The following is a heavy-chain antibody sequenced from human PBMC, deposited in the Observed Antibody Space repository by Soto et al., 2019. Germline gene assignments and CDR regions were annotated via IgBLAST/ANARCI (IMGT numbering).Heavy chain of an antibody. CDR2: IYYSGST. CDR3: AMGIAVADFDY. V-gene: IGHV4-59*01. CDR1: GGSISSYY. J-gene: IGHJ4*02. Sequence: SETLSLTCTVSGGSISSYYWSWIRQPPGKGLEWIGYIYYSGSTNYNPSLKSRVTISVDTSKNQFSLKLSSVTAADTAVYYCAMGIAVADFDYWGQGTLVTVSS. D-gene: IGHD6-19*01.